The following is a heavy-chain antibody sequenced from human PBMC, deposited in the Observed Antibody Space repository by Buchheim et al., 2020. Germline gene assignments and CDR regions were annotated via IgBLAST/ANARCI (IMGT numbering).Heavy chain of an antibody. D-gene: IGHD5-18*01. V-gene: IGHV3-30*18. CDR1: GFTFSSYG. CDR3: AKRDSYVMGHYYYYGMDV. Sequence: QVQLVESGGGVVQPGRSLRLSCAASGFTFSSYGMHWVRQAPGKGLEWVAVISYDGSNKYYADSVKGRFTISRDNSKNTLYLQMNSLRAEDTAVYYCAKRDSYVMGHYYYYGMDVWGQGTT. CDR2: ISYDGSNK. J-gene: IGHJ6*02.